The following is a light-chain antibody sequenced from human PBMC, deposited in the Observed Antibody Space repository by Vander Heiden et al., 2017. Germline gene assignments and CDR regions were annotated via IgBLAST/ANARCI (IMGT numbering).Light chain of an antibody. CDR3: NLSTSSSTLYV. Sequence: QSALTQPASVSASPGQSITLSCTGSSSDVGNYNYVSWYQQHPGKAPKLMIYDASKRPSGVSNRFSGSKSGNTASLTISGLQAEDEADYYCNLSTSSSTLYVFGTGTKVTVL. CDR2: DAS. CDR1: SSDVGNYNY. J-gene: IGLJ1*01. V-gene: IGLV2-14*01.